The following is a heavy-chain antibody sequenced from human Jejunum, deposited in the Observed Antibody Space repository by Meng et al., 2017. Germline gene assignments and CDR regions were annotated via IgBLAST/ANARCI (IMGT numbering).Heavy chain of an antibody. V-gene: IGHV2-5*02. CDR3: AHRFPGYYGGWNGGYFDS. J-gene: IGHJ4*02. CDR1: GFSLTTSGVG. CDR2: IYWDDDK. Sequence: QTSVNGSGPTLVNPKQTLTLTWTFSGFSLTTSGVGVGWIRQPPGQALEWLAVIYWDDDKRYNPSLKSRLTVSKDTSKNQVVLTMTNMDPVDTATYYCAHRFPGYYGGWNGGYFDSWGQGTLVTVSS. D-gene: IGHD6-19*01.